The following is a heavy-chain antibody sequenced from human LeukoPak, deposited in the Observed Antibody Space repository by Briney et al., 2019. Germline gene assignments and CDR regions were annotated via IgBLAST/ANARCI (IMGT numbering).Heavy chain of an antibody. CDR1: GYTFTNYG. Sequence: ASVKVSCKASGYTFTNYGLSWVRQAPGQGLEWMGWISAYNGNTNYAQKLQGRVTITADESTSTAYMELSSLRSEDTAVYYCARDSSRRVWGQGTLVTVSS. CDR2: ISAYNGNT. CDR3: ARDSSRRV. V-gene: IGHV1-18*01. J-gene: IGHJ4*02.